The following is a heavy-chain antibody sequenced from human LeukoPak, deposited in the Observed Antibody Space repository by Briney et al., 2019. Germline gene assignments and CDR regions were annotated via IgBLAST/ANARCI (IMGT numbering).Heavy chain of an antibody. Sequence: GWSVRLSCAASGITFSGYAMNWARQAPGRGLEWVSSITYSGGNTNHADSVKGRFTISRDNSKKTLYLQMNSLKVEDAAIYYCAIRGATGKHFEYWGQGGRVSVSS. CDR1: GITFSGYA. D-gene: IGHD1-26*01. J-gene: IGHJ4*02. V-gene: IGHV3-23*01. CDR3: AIRGATGKHFEY. CDR2: ITYSGGNT.